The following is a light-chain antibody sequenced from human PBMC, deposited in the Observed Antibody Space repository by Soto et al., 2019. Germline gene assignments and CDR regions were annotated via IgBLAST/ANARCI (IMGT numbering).Light chain of an antibody. V-gene: IGKV3-15*01. Sequence: EIVMTQSPATLSVSPGERATLSCRASQSVSSNLAWYQQKPGQAPRLLIYGASTRATGIPARFSGSGSGTDFTLTISSLQFEDFAVYYCQQYNNWPHSRTFGQGTKVDIK. CDR2: GAS. J-gene: IGKJ1*01. CDR1: QSVSSN. CDR3: QQYNNWPHSRT.